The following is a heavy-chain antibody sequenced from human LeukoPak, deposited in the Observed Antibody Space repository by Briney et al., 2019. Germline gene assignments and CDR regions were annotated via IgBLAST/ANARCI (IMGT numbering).Heavy chain of an antibody. CDR1: GGSFSGYY. CDR3: AGSLDGKLFDY. D-gene: IGHD1-26*01. J-gene: IGHJ4*02. Sequence: SGTLSLTCAVYGGSFSGYYWSWIRQPPGKGLEWIGEINHSGSTNYNPSLKSRVTISVDTSKNQFSLKLSSVTAADTAVYYCAGSLDGKLFDYWGQGTLVTVSS. V-gene: IGHV4-34*01. CDR2: INHSGST.